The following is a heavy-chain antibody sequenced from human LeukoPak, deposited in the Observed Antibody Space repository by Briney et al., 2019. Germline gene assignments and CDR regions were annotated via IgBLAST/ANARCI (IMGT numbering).Heavy chain of an antibody. CDR3: ATDLYSGSYPGFDY. D-gene: IGHD1-26*01. Sequence: ASVKVSCKVSGYTLTELSMHWVRQAPGKGLEWMGGFDPGDGETIYAQKFQGRVTMTEDTSTDTAYMELSSLRSEDTAVYYCATDLYSGSYPGFDYWGQGTLVTVSS. CDR1: GYTLTELS. CDR2: FDPGDGET. V-gene: IGHV1-24*01. J-gene: IGHJ4*02.